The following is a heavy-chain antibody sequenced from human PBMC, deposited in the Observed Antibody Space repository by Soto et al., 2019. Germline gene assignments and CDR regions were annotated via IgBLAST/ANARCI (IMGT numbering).Heavy chain of an antibody. CDR1: GGFI. CDR3: ARLGACYQSLDP. CDR2: IYNSGRY. Sequence: SETLSLTCTVSGGFIWGWIRQSPDKGLEWIGYIYNSGRYNYNPSLESRLTISIDTSKNQFSLRLASVTAADTAVYYCARLGACYQSLDPWGPGTLVTVSS. D-gene: IGHD2-2*01. V-gene: IGHV4-59*01. J-gene: IGHJ5*02.